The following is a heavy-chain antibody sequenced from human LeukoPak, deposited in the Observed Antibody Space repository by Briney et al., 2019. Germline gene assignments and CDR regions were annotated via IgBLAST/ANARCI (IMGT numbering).Heavy chain of an antibody. V-gene: IGHV3-48*04. CDR3: ARRVPSQVITDYFDY. CDR2: IDSSSRTT. Sequence: GGSLRLSCAASGFTFSTYSMNWVRQAPGKGLEWVSFIDSSSRTTFYADSVKGRFTISRDNAKNSLFLQMNSLRAEDTAVYYCARRVPSQVITDYFDYWGQGTLVTVSS. D-gene: IGHD3-16*01. CDR1: GFTFSTYS. J-gene: IGHJ4*02.